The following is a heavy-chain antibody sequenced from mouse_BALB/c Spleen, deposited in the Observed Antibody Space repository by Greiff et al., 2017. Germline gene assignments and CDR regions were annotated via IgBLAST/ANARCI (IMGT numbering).Heavy chain of an antibody. V-gene: IGHV5-6-3*01. CDR1: GFTFSSYG. D-gene: IGHD2-4*01. CDR3: ARGEIYYDYDGGYFDY. J-gene: IGHJ2*01. Sequence: EVKLVESGGGLVKPGGSLKLSCAASGFTFSSYGMSWVRQTPDKRLELVATINSNGGSTYYPDSVKGRFTISRDNAKNTLYLQMSSLKSEDTAMYYCARGEIYYDYDGGYFDYWGQGTTLTVSS. CDR2: INSNGGST.